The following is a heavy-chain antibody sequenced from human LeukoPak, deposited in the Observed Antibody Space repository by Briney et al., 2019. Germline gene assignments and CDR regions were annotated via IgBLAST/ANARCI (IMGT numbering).Heavy chain of an antibody. CDR2: ISGSDGRT. V-gene: IGHV3-23*01. CDR3: AKVGCSSAACLPDRRDLDH. CDR1: GFTFSSYA. J-gene: IGHJ4*02. D-gene: IGHD2-15*01. Sequence: PGGSLRLSCAASGFTFSSYAMTWVRQASGKGLEWVSTISGSDGRTDYADSVKGRFTISRDNSKNTVYLQMNSLSAEDTAVYSCAKVGCSSAACLPDRRDLDHWGQGTLVTVSS.